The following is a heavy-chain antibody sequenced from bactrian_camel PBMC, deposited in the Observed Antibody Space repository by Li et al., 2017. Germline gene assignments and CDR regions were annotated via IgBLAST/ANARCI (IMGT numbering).Heavy chain of an antibody. CDR3: VPHRDGSNWSWTVKPRHEDY. V-gene: IGHV3S26*01. Sequence: QVQLVESGGGSVQTGGSLRLSCRVSEFTSSSYCMGWFRQAPGSEREGVAAIDADGTTSYADSVKGRFTITRDNAKNTVYLQMNSLKPEDTAVYYCVPHRDGSNWSWTVKPRHEDYWGQGTQVTVS. D-gene: IGHD6*01. CDR2: IDADGTT. CDR1: EFTSSSYC. J-gene: IGHJ4*01.